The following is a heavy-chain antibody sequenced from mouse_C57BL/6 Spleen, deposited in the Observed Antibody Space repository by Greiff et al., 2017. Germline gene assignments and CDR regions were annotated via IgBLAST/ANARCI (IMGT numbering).Heavy chain of an antibody. D-gene: IGHD2-4*01. J-gene: IGHJ2*01. CDR2: INPNNGGN. CDR3: ARKRGYYEDY. Sequence: EVQLQQSGPELVQPGASVKMSCKASGYTFTDSNMHWVKQSHGKSLEWIGYINPNNGGNSYNQKFKGKATLTVNKSSSTADMELRSLTSKEAAVYYCARKRGYYEDYWGQGTTLTVSS. V-gene: IGHV1-22*01. CDR1: GYTFTDSN.